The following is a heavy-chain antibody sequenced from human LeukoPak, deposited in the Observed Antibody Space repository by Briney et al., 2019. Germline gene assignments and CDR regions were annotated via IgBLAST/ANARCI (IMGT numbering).Heavy chain of an antibody. J-gene: IGHJ4*02. D-gene: IGHD3-22*01. Sequence: PGGSLRLSCAASGFTFSYYYMSWIRQAPGKGLEWVSYISSSGSTIYYADSVKGRFTISRYNAKNSLYLQMNSLRAEDTAVYYCASRYYYDSSGYYYVHWGQGTLVTVSS. CDR3: ASRYYYDSSGYYYVH. CDR2: ISSSGSTI. V-gene: IGHV3-11*01. CDR1: GFTFSYYY.